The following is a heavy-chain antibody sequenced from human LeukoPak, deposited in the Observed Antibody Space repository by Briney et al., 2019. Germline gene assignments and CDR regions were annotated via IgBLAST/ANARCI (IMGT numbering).Heavy chain of an antibody. Sequence: GGSLRLSCAASGFTFSSYEMNWVRQAPGKGLEWVSAISSSSSYIYYADSVKGRFTISRDNAKNSLYLQMNSLRAEDTAVYYCARDSFDSSGYYSLGAFDIWGQGTMVTVSS. D-gene: IGHD3-22*01. CDR2: ISSSSSYI. CDR3: ARDSFDSSGYYSLGAFDI. J-gene: IGHJ3*02. V-gene: IGHV3-21*01. CDR1: GFTFSSYE.